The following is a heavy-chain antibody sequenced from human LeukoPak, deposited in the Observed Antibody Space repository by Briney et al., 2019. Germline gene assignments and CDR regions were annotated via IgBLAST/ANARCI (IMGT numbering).Heavy chain of an antibody. V-gene: IGHV3-48*03. CDR3: ARISGGSCYVDY. Sequence: GGSLRLSCAAFGFTFSSYEMNWVRQAPGKGLEWVSYISSSGTTIYYADSVKGRITISRDNAKKSLYLQMNSLRAEDTAVYYCARISGGSCYVDYWGQGTLVTVSS. CDR1: GFTFSSYE. D-gene: IGHD2-15*01. CDR2: ISSSGTTI. J-gene: IGHJ4*02.